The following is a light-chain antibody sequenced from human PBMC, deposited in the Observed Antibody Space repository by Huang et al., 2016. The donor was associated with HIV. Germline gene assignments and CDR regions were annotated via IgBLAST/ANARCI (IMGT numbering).Light chain of an antibody. CDR3: QQTYITPLT. Sequence: DIQITQSPSSLSASVGDRVTIPCRASQSMSSYLNWYQQKTGKAPTVLIYAASSLQSGIPSRLSGSGAGTDFTLTISSLQPEDFATYYCQQTYITPLTFGQGTKLEIK. CDR1: QSMSSY. CDR2: AAS. V-gene: IGKV1-39*01. J-gene: IGKJ2*01.